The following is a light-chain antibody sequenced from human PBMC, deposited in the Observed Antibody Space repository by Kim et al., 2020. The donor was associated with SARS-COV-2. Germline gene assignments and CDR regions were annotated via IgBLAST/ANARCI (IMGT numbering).Light chain of an antibody. J-gene: IGLJ1*01. CDR3: FSYAGSNQFV. CDR1: SSDVGGYDY. CDR2: EVS. V-gene: IGLV2-8*01. Sequence: SALTQPPSASGSPGQSVTISCTGSSSDVGGYDYVSWYQQLPGKAPKFMIYEVSKRPSGVPDRFSGSKSGNTASLTVSGLQAEDEADYYCFSYAGSNQFVFGTGTKGTVL.